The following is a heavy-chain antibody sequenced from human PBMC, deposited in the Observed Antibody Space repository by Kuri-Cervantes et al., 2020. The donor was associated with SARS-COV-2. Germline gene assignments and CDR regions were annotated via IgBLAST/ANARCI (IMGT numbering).Heavy chain of an antibody. J-gene: IGHJ4*02. D-gene: IGHD6-19*01. CDR2: IYYDGGA. V-gene: IGHV4-39*01. CDR3: ASYERGIGWTDY. CDR1: GGSIRTYNYY. Sequence: ESLKISCTVSGGSIRTYNYYWGWIRQPPGKGLEWIGNIYYDGGAYYNPSLESRVTISVDTSKVYLNMNSVTAADTAVYFCASYERGIGWTDYWGQGTLVTVSS.